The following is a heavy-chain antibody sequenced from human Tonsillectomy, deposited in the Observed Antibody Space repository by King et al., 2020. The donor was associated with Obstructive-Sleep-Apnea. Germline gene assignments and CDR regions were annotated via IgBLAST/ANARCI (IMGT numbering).Heavy chain of an antibody. CDR3: GKDFTRWSFDY. CDR2: VTDNGANT. D-gene: IGHD4-23*01. Sequence: QLVQSGGGLVQPGGSLRVSCAASGFTFSRYGMSWVRQAPGEGLEWVSSVTDNGANTYYADSVKGRFTISRDDSKNTVYLQMNSLRVEDTAFYYCGKDFTRWSFDYWGQGTLVTVSS. CDR1: GFTFSRYG. J-gene: IGHJ4*02. V-gene: IGHV3-23*04.